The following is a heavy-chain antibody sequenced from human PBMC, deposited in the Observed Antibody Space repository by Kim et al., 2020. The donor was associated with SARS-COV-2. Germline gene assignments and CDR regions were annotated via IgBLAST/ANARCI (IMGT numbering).Heavy chain of an antibody. CDR3: AGSGDGESPPHYYYYGMDV. Sequence: SVKVSCKASGGTFSSYAISWVRQAPGQGLEWMGGIIPIFGTANYAQKFQGRVTITADESTSTAYMELSSLRSEDTAVYYCAGSGDGESPPHYYYYGMDVWGQGTTVTVSS. CDR2: IIPIFGTA. V-gene: IGHV1-69*13. J-gene: IGHJ6*02. CDR1: GGTFSSYA. D-gene: IGHD3-10*01.